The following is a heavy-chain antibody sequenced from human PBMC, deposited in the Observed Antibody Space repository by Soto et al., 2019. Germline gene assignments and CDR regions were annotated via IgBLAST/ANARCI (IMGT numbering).Heavy chain of an antibody. D-gene: IGHD4-17*01. CDR1: GFSFDDYA. Sequence: EVQLVESGGGLVQPGRSLRLSCVASGFSFDDYAMHWVRQAPGKGLEWVSGISGNSGNIGYADSVKGRFTISRDNAKSSLHLQMNSLRTEDTALYYCAIFRTVTTPFDYWGQGTLVTVSS. CDR3: AIFRTVTTPFDY. V-gene: IGHV3-9*01. CDR2: ISGNSGNI. J-gene: IGHJ4*02.